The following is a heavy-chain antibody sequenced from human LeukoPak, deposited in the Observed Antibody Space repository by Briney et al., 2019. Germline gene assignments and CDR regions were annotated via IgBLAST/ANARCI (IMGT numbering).Heavy chain of an antibody. CDR1: GFTFSSFA. CDR3: ARALPSPLYSGSYADAFDI. D-gene: IGHD1-26*01. J-gene: IGHJ3*02. Sequence: PGGSLRLSCAASGFTFSSFAMSWVRQAPGKGLEWVSGISGSGGSTYYADSVKGRFTISRDRSKDTLYLQMNSLRAEDTAVYYCARALPSPLYSGSYADAFDIWGQGTMVTVSS. V-gene: IGHV3-23*01. CDR2: ISGSGGST.